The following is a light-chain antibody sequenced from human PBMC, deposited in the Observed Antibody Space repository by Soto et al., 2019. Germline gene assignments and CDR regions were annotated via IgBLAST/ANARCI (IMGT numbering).Light chain of an antibody. J-gene: IGKJ2*01. V-gene: IGKV4-1*01. CDR3: QQYYSTPQT. Sequence: DIVMTQSPESLAVSLGERATINCKSSQSVLYSSNNRNYLAWYQQKPGQPPKLLISWASTRESGVPDRFSGSGSGTDFTLTISSLQAEDVAVYYCQQYYSTPQTFGQGTKLEIK. CDR1: QSVLYSSNNRNY. CDR2: WAS.